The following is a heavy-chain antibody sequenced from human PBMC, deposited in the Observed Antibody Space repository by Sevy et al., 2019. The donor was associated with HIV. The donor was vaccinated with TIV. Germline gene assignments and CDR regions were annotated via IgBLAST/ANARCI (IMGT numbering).Heavy chain of an antibody. D-gene: IGHD5-18*01. Sequence: ASVKVSCKASGYTFTGYYMHWVRQAPGQGLEWMGRINPNSGGTNYAQKFQGRVTMTRDTSISTAYMELSRLRSDDTAVYYCARDVGGYTCRYAFDYWGQGTLVTVSS. CDR2: INPNSGGT. V-gene: IGHV1-2*06. CDR3: ARDVGGYTCRYAFDY. J-gene: IGHJ4*02. CDR1: GYTFTGYY.